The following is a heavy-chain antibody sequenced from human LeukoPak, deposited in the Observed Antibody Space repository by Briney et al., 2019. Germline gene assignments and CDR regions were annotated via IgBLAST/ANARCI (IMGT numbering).Heavy chain of an antibody. V-gene: IGHV3-33*01. Sequence: PGGSLRLSCAASGFTFSNYGLHWVRQAPGKGLEWLAVMWFDGSHKYYADSVKGRSTISRDNSKSMLYLQRNSLRAEDTAVYYCARDITGDPPPYYFDYCGQGSLVTVSS. CDR1: GFTFSNYG. D-gene: IGHD7-27*01. CDR2: MWFDGSHK. CDR3: ARDITGDPPPYYFDY. J-gene: IGHJ4*02.